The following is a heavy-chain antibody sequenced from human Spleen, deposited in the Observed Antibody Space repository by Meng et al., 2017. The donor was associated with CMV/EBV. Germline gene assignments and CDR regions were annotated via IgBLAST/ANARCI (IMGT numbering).Heavy chain of an antibody. CDR3: ARTYDFWSGTD. D-gene: IGHD3-3*01. V-gene: IGHV3-21*01. CDR2: ISSSSSYI. CDR1: GFTFSSYS. Sequence: GESLKISCAASGFTFSSYSMNWVRQAPGKGLEWVSSISSSSSYIYYADSVKGRFTISRDNAKNSLYLQMNSLRAEDTAVYYCARTYDFWSGTDWGQGTLVTVSS. J-gene: IGHJ4*02.